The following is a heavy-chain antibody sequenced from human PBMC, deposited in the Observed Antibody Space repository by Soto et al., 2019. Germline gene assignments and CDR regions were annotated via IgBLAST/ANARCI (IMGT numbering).Heavy chain of an antibody. CDR3: AALGVVVVAATRGRWFDP. Sequence: QVQLVESGGGVVQPGRSLRLSCAASGFTFSSYAMHWVRQAPGKGLEWVAVISYDGSNKYYADSVKGRFTISRDNSKNTLYLQMNSLRAEDMAVYYCAALGVVVVAATRGRWFDPWGQGTLVTVSS. D-gene: IGHD2-15*01. J-gene: IGHJ5*02. CDR2: ISYDGSNK. V-gene: IGHV3-30-3*01. CDR1: GFTFSSYA.